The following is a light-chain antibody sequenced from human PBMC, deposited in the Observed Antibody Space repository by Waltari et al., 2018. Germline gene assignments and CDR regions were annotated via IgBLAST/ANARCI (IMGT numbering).Light chain of an antibody. Sequence: DIQLTQSPSTLPASVGDRVTITCRASNYVKDNLAWYQQKPGQHPKVVIHNAARLERGVPSRFSGRGFGTEFPLTVSSLQPGDFATYDCQQYDSLPVTFGGGTKVEIK. J-gene: IGKJ4*01. CDR1: NYVKDN. V-gene: IGKV1-5*03. CDR2: NAA. CDR3: QQYDSLPVT.